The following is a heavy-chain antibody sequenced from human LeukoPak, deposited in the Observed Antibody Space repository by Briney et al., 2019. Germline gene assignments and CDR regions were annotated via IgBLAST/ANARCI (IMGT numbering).Heavy chain of an antibody. CDR1: GFTLNDST. D-gene: IGHD3-10*01. CDR3: AKGRHGGLGRSFCVDL. Sequence: PGGSLRLSCAASGFTLNDSTMTWVRQAPDKSLEWLSLITWDGAGTYYADSVKGRFTISRDNSKNSLYLQMNSLRSEDTALYYCAKGRHGGLGRSFCVDLWGRGTLVTVSS. CDR2: ITWDGAGT. J-gene: IGHJ2*01. V-gene: IGHV3-43*01.